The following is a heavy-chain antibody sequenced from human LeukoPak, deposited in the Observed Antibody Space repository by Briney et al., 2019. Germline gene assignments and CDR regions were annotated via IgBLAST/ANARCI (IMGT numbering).Heavy chain of an antibody. CDR3: ARQGKDGYRVVDY. CDR2: IFPRDSNT. CDR1: GHDFPDYW. Sequence: GESLKISCRASGHDFPDYWIGWVRQMPGKGLEWMGIIFPRDSNTVYGPSFQGQVTISVDTSISTAYLQWSSLKASDTAMYYCARQGKDGYRVVDYWGQGTLLTVSS. V-gene: IGHV5-51*01. D-gene: IGHD5-24*01. J-gene: IGHJ4*02.